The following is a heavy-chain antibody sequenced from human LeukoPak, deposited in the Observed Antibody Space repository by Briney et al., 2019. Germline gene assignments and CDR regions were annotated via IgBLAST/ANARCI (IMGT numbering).Heavy chain of an antibody. D-gene: IGHD5-18*01. CDR2: ISSSASSI. CDR1: GFTFSDYK. V-gene: IGHV3-48*03. J-gene: IGHJ4*02. Sequence: PGGSLRLSCAASGFTFSDYKMSWVRQAPGKGLEWVSYISSSASSIKYSDSVKGRFTISRDNAKNSLYLQMNSLRAEDTATYYCARERGYNDYWGQGTLVTVS. CDR3: ARERGYNDY.